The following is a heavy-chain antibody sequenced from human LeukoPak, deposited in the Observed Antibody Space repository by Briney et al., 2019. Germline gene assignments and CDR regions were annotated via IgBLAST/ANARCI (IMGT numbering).Heavy chain of an antibody. CDR3: ACTAYYYYYLDV. CDR2: VSGSGDNT. D-gene: IGHD5-18*01. V-gene: IGHV3-23*01. Sequence: EGSLRLSCAASGFTFSSHAMSWVRQAPGKGLEWVSAVSGSGDNTYYADSVKGRFTISRDNSKNTLYLHMSSLRAEDTAVYYCACTAYYYYYLDVWGKGTTVTVSS. CDR1: GFTFSSHA. J-gene: IGHJ6*03.